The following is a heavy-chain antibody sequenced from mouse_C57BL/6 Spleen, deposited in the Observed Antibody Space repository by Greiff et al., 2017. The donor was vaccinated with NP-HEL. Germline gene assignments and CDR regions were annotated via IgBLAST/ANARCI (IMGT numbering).Heavy chain of an antibody. Sequence: QVQLQQSGAELVRPGTSVKVSCKASGYAFTNYLIEWVKQRPGQGLEWIGVINPGSGGTNYNEKFKGKATLTADKSSSTAYMQLSSLTSEDSAVYFCARTRVGREDYWGQGTSVTVSS. D-gene: IGHD4-1*01. CDR3: ARTRVGREDY. V-gene: IGHV1-54*01. CDR1: GYAFTNYL. CDR2: INPGSGGT. J-gene: IGHJ4*01.